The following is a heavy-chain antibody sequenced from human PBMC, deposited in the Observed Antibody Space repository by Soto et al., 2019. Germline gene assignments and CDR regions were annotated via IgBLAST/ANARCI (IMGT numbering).Heavy chain of an antibody. V-gene: IGHV4-34*01. CDR2: INPRGSS. CDR3: ARSDNRNSLYGVDV. Sequence: SETLSLTSVVNGGSLSGYYWRWIRQSPWKGLEWIGEINPRGSSDYNPSLESRVTISIDASKNHVTLELTSVTAPDTAVYYCARSDNRNSLYGVDVWGQGTAVT. CDR1: GGSLSGYY. D-gene: IGHD1-7*01. J-gene: IGHJ6*02.